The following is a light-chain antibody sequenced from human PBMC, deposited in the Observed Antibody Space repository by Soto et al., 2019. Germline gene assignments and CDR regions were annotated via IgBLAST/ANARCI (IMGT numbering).Light chain of an antibody. CDR1: SSDVGGYNY. J-gene: IGLJ1*01. CDR2: EVS. Sequence: QSALAQPPSASGSPGQSVTISWTGTSSDVGGYNYVSWYQQHPGKAPKLMIYEVSKRPSGVPDRFSGSKSGNTASLTVSGLQAEDEADYYCNSYAGSNVYVFGTGTKVTVL. V-gene: IGLV2-8*01. CDR3: NSYAGSNVYV.